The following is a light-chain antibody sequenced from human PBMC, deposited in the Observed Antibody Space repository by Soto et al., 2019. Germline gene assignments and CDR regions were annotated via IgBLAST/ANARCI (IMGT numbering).Light chain of an antibody. Sequence: DTPLTQSPASRTATLGERVTSTCRASRGINSYLGWYQQKPGKAPNLLIYDASTLHSGVPSRFSGGGSGTDFTLTISSLQPEDFATYYCQQVNVYPSTFGGGTKVDIK. CDR3: QQVNVYPST. CDR1: RGINSY. V-gene: IGKV1-9*01. CDR2: DAS. J-gene: IGKJ4*01.